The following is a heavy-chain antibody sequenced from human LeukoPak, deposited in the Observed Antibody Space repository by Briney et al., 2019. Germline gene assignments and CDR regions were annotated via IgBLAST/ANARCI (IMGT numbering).Heavy chain of an antibody. V-gene: IGHV4-39*01. CDR2: IYYSGST. Sequence: SETLSLTCTVSGGSISSSSYYWGWIRQPPGKGLEWIGSIYYSGSTYYNPSLKSRVPISVDTSKNQFSLKLSSVTAADTAVYYCARHINCSGGSCYSDFDYWGQGTLVTVSS. CDR1: GGSISSSSYY. J-gene: IGHJ4*02. CDR3: ARHINCSGGSCYSDFDY. D-gene: IGHD2-15*01.